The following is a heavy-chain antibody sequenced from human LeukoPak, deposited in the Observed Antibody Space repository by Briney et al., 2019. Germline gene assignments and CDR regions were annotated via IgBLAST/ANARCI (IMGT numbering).Heavy chain of an antibody. CDR1: GLTFSSYA. D-gene: IGHD3-9*01. V-gene: IGHV3-30-3*01. Sequence: PGGSLRLSCAASGLTFSSYAMHWVRQPPGKGLEWVAVISYDGSNKFYADSVKGRFTVSRDNSKNTLYLQMNSLRDEDTAIYYCASARSPHDILKLEAEWGQGMMVAVSS. J-gene: IGHJ4*02. CDR2: ISYDGSNK. CDR3: ASARSPHDILKLEAE.